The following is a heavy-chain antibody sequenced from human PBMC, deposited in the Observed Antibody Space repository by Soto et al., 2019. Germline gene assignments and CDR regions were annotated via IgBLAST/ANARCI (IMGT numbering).Heavy chain of an antibody. D-gene: IGHD3-10*01. J-gene: IGHJ4*02. CDR2: ISWNSYSI. CDR3: AKDGGITMVRGVITKSSGFDY. V-gene: IGHV3-9*01. CDR1: GFTFDDYA. Sequence: SGGGLVQPGRSLRLSCAASGFTFDDYAMHWVRQAPGKGLEWVSGISWNSYSIGYADSVKGRFTISRDNAKNSLYLQMNSLRAEDTALYYCAKDGGITMVRGVITKSSGFDYWGQGTLVTVSS.